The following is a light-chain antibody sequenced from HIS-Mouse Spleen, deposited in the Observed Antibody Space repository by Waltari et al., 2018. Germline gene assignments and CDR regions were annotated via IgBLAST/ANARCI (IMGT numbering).Light chain of an antibody. V-gene: IGLV2-23*01. J-gene: IGLJ3*02. CDR3: CSYAGSSFWV. CDR1: SSDVGSHHL. Sequence: QSALTQPASVSGSPGQSITISCTGTSSDVGSHHLVSWYQQHPGKAPKLMIYEGSKRPSGVSNRFSGSKSGNTASLTISGLQAEDEADYYCCSYAGSSFWVFGGGTKLTVL. CDR2: EGS.